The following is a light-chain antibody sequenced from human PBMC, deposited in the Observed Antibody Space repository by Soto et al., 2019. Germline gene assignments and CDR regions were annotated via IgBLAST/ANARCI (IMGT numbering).Light chain of an antibody. J-gene: IGKJ4*01. V-gene: IGKV1-39*01. CDR1: QSIRRY. CDR3: QQSYSTPLT. CDR2: AAS. Sequence: DIQMTQSPSSLSASVGDRVTITCRASQSIRRYLNWYQQKPGKAPKLLIYAASSLQSGVPSRFSGSGSGTDFTLTISSLQPEDFATYYCQQSYSTPLTFVGGTKVEIK.